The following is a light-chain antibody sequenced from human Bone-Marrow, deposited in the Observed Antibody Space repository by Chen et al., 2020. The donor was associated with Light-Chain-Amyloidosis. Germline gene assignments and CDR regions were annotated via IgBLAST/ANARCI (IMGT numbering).Light chain of an antibody. Sequence: DIQLTQSPSFLSASVGDRVTITCRARQDIRNYVAWYQQKPGKAPNLLIYGASTLQSGVPSRFRGSGTGTEFTLTISGLQPEDFAPYYCQQLTSYPRTFGQGTKVEIK. CDR3: QQLTSYPRT. CDR1: QDIRNY. J-gene: IGKJ1*01. V-gene: IGKV1-9*01. CDR2: GAS.